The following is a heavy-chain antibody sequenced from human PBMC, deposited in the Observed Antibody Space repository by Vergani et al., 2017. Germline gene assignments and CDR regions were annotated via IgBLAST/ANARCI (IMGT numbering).Heavy chain of an antibody. J-gene: IGHJ3*02. V-gene: IGHV2-5*01. D-gene: IGHD3-9*01. CDR3: AHSRGYDILTGQDAFDI. CDR1: GFSLSTSGVG. CDR2: IYWNDDK. Sequence: QITLKESGPTLVKPTQTLTLTCTFSGFSLSTSGVGVGWIRQPPGKALEWLALIYWNDDKRYSPSLKSRLTITKDTSKNQVVLTMTNMDPVDTATYYCAHSRGYDILTGQDAFDIWGQGTMVTVSS.